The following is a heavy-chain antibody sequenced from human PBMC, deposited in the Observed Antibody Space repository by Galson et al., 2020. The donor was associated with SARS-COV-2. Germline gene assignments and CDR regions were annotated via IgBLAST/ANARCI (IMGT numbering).Heavy chain of an antibody. CDR2: MHPGNGGT. J-gene: IGHJ5*02. V-gene: IGHV1-2*02. Sequence: ASVKVSCKASGYIFTDYGISWVRQAPGQGLEWMGWMHPGNGGTNYAQKFRGRVTMTRDTSINTAYVELSSLTSDDTAVYYCARSFMTRGRFDPWGQGTLVTVSS. CDR3: ARSFMTRGRFDP. CDR1: GYIFTDYG. D-gene: IGHD3-16*01.